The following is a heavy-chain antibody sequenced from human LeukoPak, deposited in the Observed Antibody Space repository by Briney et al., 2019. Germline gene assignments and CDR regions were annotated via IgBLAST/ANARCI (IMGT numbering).Heavy chain of an antibody. Sequence: GGSLRLSCSVSGFTFSTAAMHWVRQAPGKGLEYVSAITTNGGSTYYADSVKGRFTIPRDNYKNTLYLQMSSLRPEDTAVYYCVKVAASSFDSWGQGTLVTVSS. CDR1: GFTFSTAA. CDR3: VKVAASSFDS. J-gene: IGHJ4*02. D-gene: IGHD6-25*01. V-gene: IGHV3-64D*06. CDR2: ITTNGGST.